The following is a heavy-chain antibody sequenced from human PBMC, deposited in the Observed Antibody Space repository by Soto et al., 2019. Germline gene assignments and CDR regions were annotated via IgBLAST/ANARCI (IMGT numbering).Heavy chain of an antibody. V-gene: IGHV3-30*18. CDR3: AKDQEWELPYYYYGMDV. CDR1: GESRSSWG. CDR2: ISYDGSNK. J-gene: IGHJ6*02. D-gene: IGHD1-26*01. Sequence: GSLRLSCAACGESRSSWGPHRFSKTPGKGLEWVAVISYDGSNKYYADSVKGRFTISRDNSKNTLYLQMNSLRAEDTAVYYCAKDQEWELPYYYYGMDVWGQGTTVTVS.